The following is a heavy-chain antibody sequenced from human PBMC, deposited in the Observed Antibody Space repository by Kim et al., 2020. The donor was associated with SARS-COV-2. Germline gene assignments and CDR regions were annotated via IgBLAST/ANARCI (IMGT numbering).Heavy chain of an antibody. CDR2: IWYDGKKN. Sequence: GGSLRLSCAASGFTFSNYGMHWVRQAPGKGLEWVAVIWYDGKKNYYTDSVKGRFTISRDNSKNTLYLQMNSLRAEDTAVSYCASPLYCSGGSCYLWGQGTLVTVSS. V-gene: IGHV3-33*01. J-gene: IGHJ4*02. CDR3: ASPLYCSGGSCYL. CDR1: GFTFSNYG. D-gene: IGHD2-15*01.